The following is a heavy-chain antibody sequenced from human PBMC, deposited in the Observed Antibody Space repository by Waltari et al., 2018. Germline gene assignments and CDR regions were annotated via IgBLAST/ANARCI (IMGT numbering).Heavy chain of an antibody. D-gene: IGHD2-15*01. CDR3: ARDDIVMVVAVPGGFDY. J-gene: IGHJ4*02. CDR1: GYTFTGYY. V-gene: IGHV1-2*02. Sequence: QVQLVQSGAEVKKPGATVKVSCKASGYTFTGYYMHWVRQAPGQGLEWMGWINPNSGGTNYAQKFQGRVTMTRDTSIRTAYMELSRLRSDDTAVYYCARDDIVMVVAVPGGFDYWGQGTLVTVSS. CDR2: INPNSGGT.